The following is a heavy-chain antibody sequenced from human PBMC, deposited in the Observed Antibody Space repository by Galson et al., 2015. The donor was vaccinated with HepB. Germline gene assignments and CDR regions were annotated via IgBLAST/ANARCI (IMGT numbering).Heavy chain of an antibody. CDR3: ARDSSGPYDFWSGYHLADY. CDR1: GGSISSSSYY. Sequence: SETLSLTCTVSGGSISSSSYYWGWIRQPPGKGLEWIGSIYYSGSTYYNPSLKSRVTISVDTSKNQFSLKLSSVTAADTAVYYCARDSSGPYDFWSGYHLADYWGQGTLVTVSS. J-gene: IGHJ4*02. V-gene: IGHV4-39*07. D-gene: IGHD3-3*01. CDR2: IYYSGST.